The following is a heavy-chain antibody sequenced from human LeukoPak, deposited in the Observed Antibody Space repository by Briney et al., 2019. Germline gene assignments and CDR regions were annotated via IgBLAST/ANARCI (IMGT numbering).Heavy chain of an antibody. CDR2: ISDSGSA. D-gene: IGHD6-19*01. J-gene: IGHJ4*02. Sequence: PSETLSLTCTVSGSSMSSDYYWGWIRQPPGKGLEWIGSISDSGSAYYNPSLKSRVVISVDPSKKQFSLTLSSVTAADTAMYYCARGFQWLLPYFDYWGQGTLVTVSS. V-gene: IGHV4-38-2*02. CDR3: ARGFQWLLPYFDY. CDR1: GSSMSSDYY.